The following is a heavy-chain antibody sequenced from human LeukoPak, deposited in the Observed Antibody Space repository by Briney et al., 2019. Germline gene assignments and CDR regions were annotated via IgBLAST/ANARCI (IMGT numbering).Heavy chain of an antibody. V-gene: IGHV3-23*01. CDR3: AKGSYYDSSGSFYFDY. CDR1: GSTFSSYA. D-gene: IGHD3-22*01. J-gene: IGHJ4*02. CDR2: ISGSGDNT. Sequence: GGSLRLSCAASGSTFSSYAMSWVRQAPGKGLEWVSGISGSGDNTYYADSVKGRFTISRDNFKNTLYVQVNSLGTEDTAAYYCAKGSYYDSSGSFYFDYWGQGTLVTVSS.